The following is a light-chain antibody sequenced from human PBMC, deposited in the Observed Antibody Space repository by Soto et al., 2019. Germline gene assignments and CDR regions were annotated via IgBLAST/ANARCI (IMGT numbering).Light chain of an antibody. CDR1: SGHTSYA. CDR3: QTWATSIVV. J-gene: IGLJ2*01. Sequence: QLVLTQSPSASASLGASVKLTCTLTSGHTSYAIAWHQQQPEKGPRYLMKLDSDGSHTKGDGIPDRFSGSSFGAERYLTISSLQSEDEADYYCQTWATSIVVFGGGTKLTVL. V-gene: IGLV4-69*01. CDR2: LDSDGSH.